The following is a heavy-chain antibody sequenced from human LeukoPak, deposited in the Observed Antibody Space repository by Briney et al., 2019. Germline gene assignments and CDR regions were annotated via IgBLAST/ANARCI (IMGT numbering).Heavy chain of an antibody. CDR3: AKDSMSAY. CDR2: ISGDGGRT. D-gene: IGHD2/OR15-2a*01. J-gene: IGHJ4*02. Sequence: GGSLRLSCAASGDSLCDYAMYRVCPAPGKGLEWVSHISGDGGRTYYVDSVKGRFTISRDNSKNPLYLQMNSLRTEDTAFYYCAKDSMSAYWGQGTLVTVSS. CDR1: GDSLCDYA. V-gene: IGHV3-43*02.